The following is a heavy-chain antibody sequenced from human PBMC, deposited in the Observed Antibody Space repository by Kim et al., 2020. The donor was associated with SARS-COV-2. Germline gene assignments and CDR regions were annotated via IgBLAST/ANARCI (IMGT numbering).Heavy chain of an antibody. CDR1: GGSISSYY. CDR3: ARGIDY. V-gene: IGHV4-59*01. D-gene: IGHD3-10*01. CDR2: IYYSGST. J-gene: IGHJ4*02. Sequence: SETLSLTCTVSGGSISSYYWSWIRQPPGKGLEWIGYIYYSGSTNYNPSLKSRVTISVDTSKNQFSLKLSSVTAADTAVYYCARGIDYWGQGTLVTVSS.